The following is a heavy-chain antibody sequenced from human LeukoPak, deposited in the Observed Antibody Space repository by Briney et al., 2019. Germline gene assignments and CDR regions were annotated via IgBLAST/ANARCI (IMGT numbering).Heavy chain of an antibody. V-gene: IGHV4-39*01. Sequence: PSETLSLTCTVSGGSISSSSYYWGWIRQPPGKGLEWIGSIYYSGSTYYNPSLKSRVTISVDTSKNQFSLKLGSVTAADTAVYYCASIAARPTYYYYMDVWGKGTTVTVSS. CDR1: GGSISSSSYY. CDR2: IYYSGST. D-gene: IGHD6-6*01. J-gene: IGHJ6*03. CDR3: ASIAARPTYYYYMDV.